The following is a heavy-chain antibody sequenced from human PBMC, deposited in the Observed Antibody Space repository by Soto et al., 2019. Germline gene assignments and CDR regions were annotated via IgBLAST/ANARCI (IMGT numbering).Heavy chain of an antibody. J-gene: IGHJ4*02. V-gene: IGHV1-3*01. D-gene: IGHD6-19*01. Sequence: QVQLVQSGAEVKKPGASVKVSCKASGYTFTSYAMHWVRQAPGQRLEWMGWINAGNGNTKYSQKFQGRVTITRDTSASTAYMELSSLRSEDTAVYYCARDGYSSGWYGAKFDYRGQGTLVTVSS. CDR3: ARDGYSSGWYGAKFDY. CDR2: INAGNGNT. CDR1: GYTFTSYA.